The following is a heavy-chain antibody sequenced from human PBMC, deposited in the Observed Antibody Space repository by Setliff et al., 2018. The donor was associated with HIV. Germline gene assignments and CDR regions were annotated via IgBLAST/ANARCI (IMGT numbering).Heavy chain of an antibody. CDR2: IYYSGSS. CDR1: GDFINNHY. D-gene: IGHD3-3*01. Sequence: SETLSLTCSLSGDFINNHYWSWIRQPPGKGLEWIGHIYYSGSSNYNPSLKSRVTMSVDTSKNQFSLSLTSVTAADTAVYYCARDRGSYNFWSGLARGDNWFDPWGQGTLVTVSS. V-gene: IGHV4-59*11. CDR3: ARDRGSYNFWSGLARGDNWFDP. J-gene: IGHJ5*02.